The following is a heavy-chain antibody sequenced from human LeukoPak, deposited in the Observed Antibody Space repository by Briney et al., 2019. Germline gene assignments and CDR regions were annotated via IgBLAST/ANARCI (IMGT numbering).Heavy chain of an antibody. CDR1: GYTFIRYG. J-gene: IGHJ4*02. D-gene: IGHD1-26*01. CDR3: AREESIGSYQFLHDY. CDR2: ISPYNGNT. Sequence: ASVKVSCKASGYTFIRYGITWVRQAPGQGLEWMAWISPYNGNTKYAQKFQGRVTMTTDTSTSTAYMELRSLTSDDTAVYHCAREESIGSYQFLHDYWGQGTLVTVSS. V-gene: IGHV1-18*01.